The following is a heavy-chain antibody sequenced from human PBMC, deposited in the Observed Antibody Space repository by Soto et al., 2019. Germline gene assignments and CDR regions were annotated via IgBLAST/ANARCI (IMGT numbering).Heavy chain of an antibody. J-gene: IGHJ6*03. CDR2: FDPEDGET. CDR1: GYTLTELS. CDR3: ATNPLTAIFSDSAYYYYYIDV. V-gene: IGHV1-24*01. Sequence: ASVKVSCKVSGYTLTELSMHWVRQAPGKGLEWMGGFDPEDGETIYAQKFQGRVTMTEDTSTDTAYMELSSLRSEDTAVYYCATNPLTAIFSDSAYYYYYIDVWGKGTTVTV. D-gene: IGHD5-18*01.